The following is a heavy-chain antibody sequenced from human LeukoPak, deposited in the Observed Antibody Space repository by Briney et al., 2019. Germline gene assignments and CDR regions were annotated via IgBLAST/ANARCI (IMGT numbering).Heavy chain of an antibody. Sequence: PGGSLRLSCAASGFTFSSYAMSWVRQAPGKGLEWVSAISGSGGSTYYADSVKGRFTISRDNSNNTLYLQMNSLRAEDTAVYYCAKDPDYDFWSGHDYWGQGTLVTVSS. V-gene: IGHV3-23*01. J-gene: IGHJ4*02. D-gene: IGHD3-3*01. CDR3: AKDPDYDFWSGHDY. CDR1: GFTFSSYA. CDR2: ISGSGGST.